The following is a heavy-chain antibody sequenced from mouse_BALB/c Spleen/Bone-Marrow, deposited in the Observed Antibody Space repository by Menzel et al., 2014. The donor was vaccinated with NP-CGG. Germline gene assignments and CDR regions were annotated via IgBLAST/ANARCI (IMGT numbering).Heavy chain of an antibody. CDR1: GYTFTSYW. CDR3: TRGGSSPYYFDY. J-gene: IGHJ2*01. Sequence: QVQLQQSGAELVRPGASVKLSCKASGYTFTSYWINWVKQRPGQGLEWIGNIYPSDSYTNYNQKFKDKATLTVDKSSTTVYMQLSSPTSEDSAVYYCTRGGSSPYYFDYWGQGSTLTVSS. D-gene: IGHD1-1*01. V-gene: IGHV1-69*02. CDR2: IYPSDSYT.